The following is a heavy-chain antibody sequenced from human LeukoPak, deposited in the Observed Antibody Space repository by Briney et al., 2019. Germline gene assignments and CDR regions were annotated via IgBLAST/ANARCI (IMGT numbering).Heavy chain of an antibody. CDR1: GFTLRDYV. D-gene: IGHD3-22*01. CDR2: IRSDGSYK. V-gene: IGHV3-30*02. Sequence: GGSLRLSCAASGFTLRDYVMHSVRQAPGEGLEWVASIRSDGSYKCYAYTVTGRFSASRDNSRNTLCLQMNSLRPNDTARYYWAKVISEWGGLDYWGQGTLVTVSS. CDR3: AKVISEWGGLDY. J-gene: IGHJ4*02.